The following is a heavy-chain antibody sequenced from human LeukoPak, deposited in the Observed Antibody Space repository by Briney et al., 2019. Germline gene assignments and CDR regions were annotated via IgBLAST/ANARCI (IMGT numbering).Heavy chain of an antibody. Sequence: SETLSLTCAVYGGSFSGYYWSWIRQPPGKGLEWIGEINHSGSTKYNPSLKSRVTISVDTSKNQFSLKLSSVTAADTAVYYCARQDSSGSDAFDVWGQGTMVTVYS. CDR1: GGSFSGYY. CDR2: INHSGST. D-gene: IGHD3-22*01. CDR3: ARQDSSGSDAFDV. V-gene: IGHV4-34*01. J-gene: IGHJ3*01.